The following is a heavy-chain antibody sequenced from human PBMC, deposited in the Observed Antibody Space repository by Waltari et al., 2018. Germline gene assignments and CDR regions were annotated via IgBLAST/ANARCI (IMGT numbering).Heavy chain of an antibody. Sequence: EVQLVESGGGLVQPVGSLRLSCAASGFPFSCYAMNLVRQAPGKGLEWVSYISSGGSTIYYADSVKGRFTISRDNAKNSLYLQMNSLRAEDTAVYYCARDGYSSSWYVHWGQGTLVTVSS. CDR3: ARDGYSSSWYVH. CDR2: ISSGGSTI. D-gene: IGHD6-13*01. CDR1: GFPFSCYA. J-gene: IGHJ5*02. V-gene: IGHV3-48*03.